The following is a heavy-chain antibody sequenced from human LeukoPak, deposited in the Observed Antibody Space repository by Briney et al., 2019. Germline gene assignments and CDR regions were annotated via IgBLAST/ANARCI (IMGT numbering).Heavy chain of an antibody. J-gene: IGHJ5*02. CDR3: AKLVRGAFDP. CDR1: GFTFDDYA. D-gene: IGHD3-10*01. Sequence: GGSLRLSCAASGFTFDDYAMHWVRQAPGKGLEWVSGISWNSGSIGYADSVKGRFTIFRDNAKNSLYLQMNSLRAEDTALYYCAKLVRGAFDPWGQGTLVTVSS. CDR2: ISWNSGSI. V-gene: IGHV3-9*01.